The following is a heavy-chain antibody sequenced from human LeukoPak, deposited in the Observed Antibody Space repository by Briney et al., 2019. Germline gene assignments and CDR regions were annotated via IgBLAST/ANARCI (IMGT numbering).Heavy chain of an antibody. CDR2: ISSSSSYI. D-gene: IGHD2-2*01. CDR3: EGYCSSTSCYAGGY. V-gene: IGHV3-21*01. Sequence: PGGSLRLSCAASGFTFSSYSMNWVRQAPGKGLEWVSSISSSSSYIYYADSVKGRFTISRDNSKNTLYLQMNSLRAEDTAVYYCEGYCSSTSCYAGGYWGQGTLVTVSS. J-gene: IGHJ4*02. CDR1: GFTFSSYS.